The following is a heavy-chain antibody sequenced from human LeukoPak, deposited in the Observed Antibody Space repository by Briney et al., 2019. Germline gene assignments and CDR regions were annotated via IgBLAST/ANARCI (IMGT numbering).Heavy chain of an antibody. CDR2: INPIGGTT. J-gene: IGHJ6*03. CDR3: ARGYSGSYGGSEHYMDV. V-gene: IGHV1-46*01. CDR1: GYTFTSYY. Sequence: ASVKVSCKASGYTFTSYYIHWVRQAPGQGLEWMGIINPIGGTTDYAQKFQGRVTMTRDTSTSTVYMELSSLRSEDTAVYYCARGYSGSYGGSEHYMDVWGKGTTVTVSS. D-gene: IGHD1-26*01.